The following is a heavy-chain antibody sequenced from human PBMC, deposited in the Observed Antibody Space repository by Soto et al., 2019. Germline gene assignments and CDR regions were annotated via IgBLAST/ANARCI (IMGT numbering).Heavy chain of an antibody. J-gene: IGHJ4*02. Sequence: QVQLVQSGAEVKKPGSSVKVSCKASGGTFSSYTISWVRQAPEQGLEWMGRIIPILGIANYAQKFQGRVTITADKPTSTAYMELSSLRSEDTAVYYCATQQQLVDYWGQGTLVTVSS. D-gene: IGHD6-13*01. CDR2: IIPILGIA. CDR3: ATQQQLVDY. CDR1: GGTFSSYT. V-gene: IGHV1-69*02.